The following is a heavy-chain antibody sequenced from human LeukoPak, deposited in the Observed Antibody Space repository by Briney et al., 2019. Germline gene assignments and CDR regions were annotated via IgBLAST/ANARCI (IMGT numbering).Heavy chain of an antibody. CDR2: ISYDGSNK. CDR3: ARGGQSGSGTGPY. V-gene: IGHV3-30-3*01. CDR1: GFTFSSYA. Sequence: GGSLRLSCAASGFTFSSYAMHWVRQAPGKGLEWVAVISYDGSNKYYADSVKGRFTISRDNSKNTLYLQMNSLRAEDTAVYYCARGGQSGSGTGPYWGQGTVVTVSS. D-gene: IGHD1-26*01. J-gene: IGHJ4*02.